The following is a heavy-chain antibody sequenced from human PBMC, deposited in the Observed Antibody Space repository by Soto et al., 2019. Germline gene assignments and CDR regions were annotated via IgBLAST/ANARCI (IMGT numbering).Heavy chain of an antibody. CDR3: ARERPPRHWGSGAFDI. CDR2: ISAYNGNT. V-gene: IGHV1-18*01. D-gene: IGHD7-27*01. J-gene: IGHJ3*02. Sequence: QVQLVQSGAEVKKPGASVKVSCKASGYTFTSYGISWVRQAPGQGLEGMGWISAYNGNTNYAQKLQGRVTMTTDTSTSTAYMELRSLRSDDTAVYYCARERPPRHWGSGAFDIWGQGTMVTVSS. CDR1: GYTFTSYG.